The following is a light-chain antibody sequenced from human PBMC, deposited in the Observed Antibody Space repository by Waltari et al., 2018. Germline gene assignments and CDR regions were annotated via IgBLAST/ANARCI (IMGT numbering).Light chain of an antibody. CDR3: QHYSNTPYT. Sequence: ILMTQSPATLSVSPGERATLSCRASQSVTNNLAWYQQQPGQAPRLLIYDASSRATGIPARFSGSGSGTEFTLTVSSLQSEDFAVYYCQHYSNTPYTFGQGTKLEIK. V-gene: IGKV3-15*01. CDR1: QSVTNN. CDR2: DAS. J-gene: IGKJ2*01.